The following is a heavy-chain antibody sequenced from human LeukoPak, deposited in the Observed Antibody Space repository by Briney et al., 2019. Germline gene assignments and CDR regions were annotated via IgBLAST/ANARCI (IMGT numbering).Heavy chain of an antibody. D-gene: IGHD3-22*01. CDR3: ARGGTSYYYDSSGYYYATDY. V-gene: IGHV3-33*01. CDR2: IWYDGSKK. CDR1: GYTFSSHG. Sequence: GGSLRLSCAASGYTFSSHGMHWVRQAPGKGLEWVAVIWYDGSKKYYADSVKGRFTISRDDSKNTLYLQMNSLRAEDTAVYYCARGGTSYYYDSSGYYYATDYWGQGTLVTVSS. J-gene: IGHJ4*02.